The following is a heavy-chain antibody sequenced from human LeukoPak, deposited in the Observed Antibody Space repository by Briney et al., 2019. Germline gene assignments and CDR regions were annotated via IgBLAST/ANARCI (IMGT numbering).Heavy chain of an antibody. V-gene: IGHV3-48*03. Sequence: GGSLRLSCAASGFTFSSYEMNWVRQAPGKGLEWVSYISSSGSTIYYADSVKGRFTISRDNAKNSLYLQMNSLRAEDTAVYYCARDPNSSGWMKLNYWGQGTLVTVSS. D-gene: IGHD6-19*01. CDR1: GFTFSSYE. CDR3: ARDPNSSGWMKLNY. CDR2: ISSSGSTI. J-gene: IGHJ4*02.